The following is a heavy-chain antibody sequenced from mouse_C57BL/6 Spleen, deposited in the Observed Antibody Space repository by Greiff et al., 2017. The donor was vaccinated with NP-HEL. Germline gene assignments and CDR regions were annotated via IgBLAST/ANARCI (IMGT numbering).Heavy chain of an antibody. CDR3: ASGFWVDYAMDY. V-gene: IGHV5-17*01. J-gene: IGHJ4*01. D-gene: IGHD1-1*02. CDR1: GFTFSDYG. CDR2: ISSGSSTI. Sequence: EVKLVESGGGLVKPGGSLKLSCAASGFTFSDYGMHWVRQAPEKGLEWVAYISSGSSTIYYADTVKGRFTISRDNAKNTLFLQMTSLRSEDTAMYYCASGFWVDYAMDYWGQGTSVTVSS.